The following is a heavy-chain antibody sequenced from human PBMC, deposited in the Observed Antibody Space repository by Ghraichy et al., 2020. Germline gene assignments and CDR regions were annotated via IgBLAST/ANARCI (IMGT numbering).Heavy chain of an antibody. CDR2: ISQSGGT. CDR3: MRGISIPDS. CDR1: GFTLSDYG. J-gene: IGHJ4*02. Sequence: GSLRLSCEVSGFTLSDYGLSWVRQAPGKGLEWVSSISQSGGTYYADSVRGRFTISRDISKNTLYLQMNSLRAEDTALYYCMRGISIPDSWGRGTLVTVS. V-gene: IGHV3-23*01. D-gene: IGHD2-21*01.